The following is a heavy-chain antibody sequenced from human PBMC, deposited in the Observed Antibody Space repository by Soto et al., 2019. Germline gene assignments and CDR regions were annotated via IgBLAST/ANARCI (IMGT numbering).Heavy chain of an antibody. J-gene: IGHJ4*02. Sequence: QVQLQESGPGLVKPSQTLSLTCSVSGGSISSGDYYWNWIRQSPGKGLEWIGCIYSSGSAYYNLSLKGRLTISIDTSKNQFALKLNAVTSADTAVFYCARGGEGNSGYFDYGGQGTLVTVSS. CDR3: ARGGEGNSGYFDY. CDR1: GGSISSGDYY. V-gene: IGHV4-30-4*01. D-gene: IGHD1-26*01. CDR2: IYSSGSA.